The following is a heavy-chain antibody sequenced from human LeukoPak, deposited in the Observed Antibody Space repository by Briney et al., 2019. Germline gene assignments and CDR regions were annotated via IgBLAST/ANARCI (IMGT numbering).Heavy chain of an antibody. CDR1: GGSISSSSYY. CDR3: ARLESGWYRAIDY. D-gene: IGHD6-19*01. Sequence: PSETLSLTCTVSGGSISSSSYYWGWIRQPPGKGLEWIGSIYYSGSTYYNPSLKSRVTISVDTSKNQFSLKLSSVTAADTAVYYCARLESGWYRAIDYWGQGTLVTVSS. J-gene: IGHJ4*02. V-gene: IGHV4-39*01. CDR2: IYYSGST.